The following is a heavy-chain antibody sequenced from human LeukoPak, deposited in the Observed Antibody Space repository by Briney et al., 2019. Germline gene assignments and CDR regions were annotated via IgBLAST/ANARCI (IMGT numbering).Heavy chain of an antibody. CDR2: IRNDGSNK. V-gene: IGHV3-30*02. D-gene: IGHD6-13*01. CDR3: ARFIAAPYYFDY. J-gene: IGHJ4*02. Sequence: PGGSLRLSCAASGFTFSSYAMHWVRQAPGKGLEWVTFIRNDGSNKYYADSVKGRFTLSRDNFKNTLCLQMNSLRAEDTAVYYCARFIAAPYYFDYWGRGTLVTVSS. CDR1: GFTFSSYA.